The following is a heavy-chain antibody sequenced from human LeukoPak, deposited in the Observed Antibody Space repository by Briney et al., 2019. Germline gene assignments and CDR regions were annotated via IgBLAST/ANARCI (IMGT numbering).Heavy chain of an antibody. CDR1: GYTFTMYD. D-gene: IGHD6-6*01. Sequence: ASVSVSCKASGYTFTMYDIDWVRQAPGQGLEWMGWMNPNSGNTGYAQKFQGRVTMTRNTSISTAYMELSSLRSEDTAVYYCASRVAARRGEEFDYWGQGTLVTVSS. J-gene: IGHJ4*02. CDR3: ASRVAARRGEEFDY. CDR2: MNPNSGNT. V-gene: IGHV1-8*01.